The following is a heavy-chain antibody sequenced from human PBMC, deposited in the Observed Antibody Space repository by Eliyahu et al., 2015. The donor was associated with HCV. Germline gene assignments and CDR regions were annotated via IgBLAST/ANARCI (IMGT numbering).Heavy chain of an antibody. CDR1: GGSISSYY. D-gene: IGHD3-3*01. J-gene: IGHJ6*02. CDR3: ARVTYYDFWSGTAGPYRYYYGMDV. Sequence: QVQLQESGPGLVKPSETLSLTCTVXGGSISSYYWSXIRQPAGKGLEWIGRIYTSGSTNYNPSLKSRVTMSVDTSKNQFSLKLSSVTAADTAVYYCARVTYYDFWSGTAGPYRYYYGMDVWGQGTTVTVSS. CDR2: IYTSGST. V-gene: IGHV4-4*07.